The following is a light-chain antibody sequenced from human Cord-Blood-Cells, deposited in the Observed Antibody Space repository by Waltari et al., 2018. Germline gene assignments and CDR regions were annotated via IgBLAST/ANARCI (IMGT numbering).Light chain of an antibody. J-gene: IGKJ3*01. Sequence: EIVMTQSPATLSVSPGERATLSCRASQSVSSNLAWYQQKPGQAPRLLIYGASTRATGIPARFSGSGSGTEFTLTISSLQSEDFAVYYCQQYNNWPGTLTFGPGTKVEIK. V-gene: IGKV3-15*01. CDR1: QSVSSN. CDR3: QQYNNWPGTLT. CDR2: GAS.